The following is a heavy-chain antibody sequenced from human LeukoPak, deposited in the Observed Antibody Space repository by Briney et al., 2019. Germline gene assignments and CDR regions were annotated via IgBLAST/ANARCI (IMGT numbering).Heavy chain of an antibody. CDR2: ISGSGDST. CDR1: GSILNTYA. J-gene: IGHJ5*02. D-gene: IGHD2-15*01. V-gene: IGHV3-23*01. Sequence: PGGSLRLSCAASGSILNTYAMSWVRQAPGKGLEWVSSISGSGDSTSYADSVKGRFTISRDNSRNTLFLQMNSLRAEDTAVYYCAKDGLAPRAPGRYNWFDPWGQGTLVTVSS. CDR3: AKDGLAPRAPGRYNWFDP.